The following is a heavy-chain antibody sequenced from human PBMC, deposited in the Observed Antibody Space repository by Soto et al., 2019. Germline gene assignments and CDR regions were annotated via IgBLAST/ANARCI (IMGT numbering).Heavy chain of an antibody. CDR3: ARVYSGSYYDY. CDR1: GGSISSYY. CDR2: IYYSGST. J-gene: IGHJ4*02. Sequence: SETLSLTCTVSGGSISSYYWSWIRQPPGKGLEWIGYIYYSGSTNYNPSLKSRVTISVDTSKNQFSLKLSSVTAADTAVYYCARVYSGSYYDYWGQGTLVTVSS. V-gene: IGHV4-59*12. D-gene: IGHD1-26*01.